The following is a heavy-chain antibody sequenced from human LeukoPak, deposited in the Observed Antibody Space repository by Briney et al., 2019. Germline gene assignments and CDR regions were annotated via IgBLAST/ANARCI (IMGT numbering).Heavy chain of an antibody. CDR3: ARELVEMATLDYFDY. CDR2: SNSDGRIT. CDR1: GFTFSNYW. J-gene: IGHJ4*02. V-gene: IGHV3-74*01. D-gene: IGHD5-24*01. Sequence: GGSLRLSCAASGFTFSNYWMHWVRQAPGKGLVWVARSNSDGRITNYADSVKGRFTISRDNAKNTLYLQMNSLGAEDTAVYYCARELVEMATLDYFDYWGQGTLVTVSS.